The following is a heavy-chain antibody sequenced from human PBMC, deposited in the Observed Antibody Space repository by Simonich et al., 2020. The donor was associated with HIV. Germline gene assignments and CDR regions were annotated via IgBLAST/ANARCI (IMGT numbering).Heavy chain of an antibody. CDR3: ARGPSTGDFDY. CDR1: GYTFTAYY. V-gene: IGHV1-2*02. CDR2: INTKTGAT. J-gene: IGHJ4*02. D-gene: IGHD7-27*01. Sequence: QVQLVQSGAEVKKPGASVKVSCKASGYTFTAYYIPWMRQAPGQGLGWMEWINTKTGATNYAQKFQDRVTMTRETSISTTYMDLSRLRSDDTAVYYCARGPSTGDFDYWGQGTLVTISS.